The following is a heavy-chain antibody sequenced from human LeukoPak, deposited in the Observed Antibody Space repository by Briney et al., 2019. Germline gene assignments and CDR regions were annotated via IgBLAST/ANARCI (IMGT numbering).Heavy chain of an antibody. CDR3: ARDGEAYCTNGVCPLGGLDY. V-gene: IGHV3-30-3*01. J-gene: IGHJ4*02. D-gene: IGHD2-8*01. Sequence: GGSLRLSCAASGFTFSNYAMSWVRQAPGKGLEWVAVISYDGSNKYYADSVRGRFTISRDNSKNTLYLQMNSLRAEDTAVYYCARDGEAYCTNGVCPLGGLDYWGQGTLVTVSS. CDR1: GFTFSNYA. CDR2: ISYDGSNK.